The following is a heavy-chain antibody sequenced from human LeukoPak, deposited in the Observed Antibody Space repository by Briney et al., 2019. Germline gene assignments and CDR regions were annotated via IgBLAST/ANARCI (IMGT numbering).Heavy chain of an antibody. CDR1: GGSISSYY. CDR3: ARDSLPYSSSWENAFDI. CDR2: IYTSGST. D-gene: IGHD6-13*01. J-gene: IGHJ3*02. V-gene: IGHV4-4*07. Sequence: PSETLSLTCTVSGGSISSYYWSWIRQPAGKGLEWIGRIYTSGSTNYNPSLKSRVTMSVDTSKNQFSLKLSSVTAADTAVYYCARDSLPYSSSWENAFDIWGQGTMVTVSS.